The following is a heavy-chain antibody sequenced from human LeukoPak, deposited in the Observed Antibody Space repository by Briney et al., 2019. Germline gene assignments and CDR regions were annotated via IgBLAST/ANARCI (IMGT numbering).Heavy chain of an antibody. D-gene: IGHD6-13*01. CDR1: GGSLSSYY. V-gene: IGHV4-59*12. Sequence: PSETLSLTCTVSGGSLSSYYWSWIRQPPGKGLEWIGYIYYSGSTNYNLSLKSRVTISVDTSKNQFSLKLSSVTAADTAVYYCARLRRSSSWSPYYYYMDVWGKGTTVTVSS. CDR2: IYYSGST. CDR3: ARLRRSSSWSPYYYYMDV. J-gene: IGHJ6*03.